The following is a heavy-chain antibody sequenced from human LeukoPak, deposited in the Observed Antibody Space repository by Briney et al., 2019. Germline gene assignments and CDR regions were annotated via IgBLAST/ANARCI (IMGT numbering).Heavy chain of an antibody. CDR2: IKPNTGGT. J-gene: IGHJ4*02. D-gene: IGHD1-14*01. CDR3: ASYPRYNNAPPFDY. CDR1: GYSFTPQD. Sequence: GASLKLSSKASGYSFTPQDMHTVGQAPGQPLEWMGWIKPNTGGTNYAQKFQGSVTITRDTTISAAFMELSRLTSDDTAVYYCASYPRYNNAPPFDYWGQGTLVTVSS. V-gene: IGHV1-2*02.